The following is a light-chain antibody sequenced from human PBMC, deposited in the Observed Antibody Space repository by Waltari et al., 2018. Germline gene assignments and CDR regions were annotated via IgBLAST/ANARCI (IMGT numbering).Light chain of an antibody. CDR3: QQYNRWPPIT. CDR2: EAS. Sequence: EVVMTQSPATLSLFPGERATLSCRASQSIASNLAWYQQKPAQAPRLLIYEASTRATGISARFRGSGSGAEFTLTISRLQSEDSAVYYCQQYNRWPPITFGQGTRLEIK. V-gene: IGKV3-15*01. CDR1: QSIASN. J-gene: IGKJ5*01.